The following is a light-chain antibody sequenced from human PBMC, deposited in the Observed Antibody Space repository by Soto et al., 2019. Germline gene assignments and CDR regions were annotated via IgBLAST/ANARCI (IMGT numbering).Light chain of an antibody. CDR2: EVN. CDR3: CSYAGSYTYV. J-gene: IGLJ1*01. V-gene: IGLV2-8*01. Sequence: QSVLTQPPSAAGSPGQSVTISCTGTTSDIGDYNYVSWYQQHPGKAPKLMIYEVNKRPSGVPDRFSGSKSGNTASLTISGLQAEDEADYYCCSYAGSYTYVFGTGTKVTVL. CDR1: TSDIGDYNY.